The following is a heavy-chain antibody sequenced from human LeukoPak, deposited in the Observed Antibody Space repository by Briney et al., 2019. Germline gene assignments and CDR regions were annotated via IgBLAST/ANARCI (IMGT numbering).Heavy chain of an antibody. V-gene: IGHV4-59*01. D-gene: IGHD2-15*01. Sequence: SETLSLTCTVSGGSIGNYYWTWIRQPPGKGLEWIGYIYYSGSTNYNPSLKSRVTISVDTSKNQFSLKLSSMTAADAAVYYCARLPVVVVAAPKKNAFDIWGQGTMVTVSS. J-gene: IGHJ3*02. CDR1: GGSIGNYY. CDR2: IYYSGST. CDR3: ARLPVVVVAAPKKNAFDI.